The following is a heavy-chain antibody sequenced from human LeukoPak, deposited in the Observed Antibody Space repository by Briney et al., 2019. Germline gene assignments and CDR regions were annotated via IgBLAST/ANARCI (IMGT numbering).Heavy chain of an antibody. D-gene: IGHD2-21*01. V-gene: IGHV3-21*01. Sequence: GGSLRLPCAASGFTFSSYTMKWVRQAPGKGLEWVSFISSTSEYIHYADSVGGRFTISRDNAKNSLYLQMSSLRVEDTAVYYCAEGIATPYYWGQGTLVTVSS. CDR1: GFTFSSYT. J-gene: IGHJ4*02. CDR3: AEGIATPYY. CDR2: ISSTSEYI.